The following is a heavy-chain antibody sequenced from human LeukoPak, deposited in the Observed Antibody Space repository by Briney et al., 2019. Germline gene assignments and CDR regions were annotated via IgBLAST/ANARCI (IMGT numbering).Heavy chain of an antibody. V-gene: IGHV4-34*01. D-gene: IGHD5-18*01. Sequence: SETLSLTFAVCGGSFSVYYWSWIRQPPGKGLEWIGEINHSGSTNYNPSLKSRVTISVDTSKNQFSLKLSSVTAADTAVYYCARGRIQLWSGNYYYGMDVWGKGTTATVSS. CDR1: GGSFSVYY. CDR3: ARGRIQLWSGNYYYGMDV. J-gene: IGHJ6*04. CDR2: INHSGST.